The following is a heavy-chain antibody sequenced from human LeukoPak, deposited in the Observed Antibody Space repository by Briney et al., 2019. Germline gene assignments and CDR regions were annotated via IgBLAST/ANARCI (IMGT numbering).Heavy chain of an antibody. J-gene: IGHJ4*02. CDR3: ARDLTGDAYFDY. CDR1: GFTVSSNY. D-gene: IGHD7-27*01. V-gene: IGHV3-66*01. CDR2: IYSGGST. Sequence: GGSLRLSCEVSGFTVSSNYMTWVRQAPGKGLEWVSVIYSGGSTYYADSVKGRFAISRDNSKNTLYLQMNSLRAEDTAVFYCARDLTGDAYFDYWGQGTLVTVSS.